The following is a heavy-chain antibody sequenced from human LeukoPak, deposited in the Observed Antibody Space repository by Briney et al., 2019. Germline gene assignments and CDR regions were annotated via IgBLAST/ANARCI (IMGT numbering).Heavy chain of an antibody. CDR1: GFTFDDYA. Sequence: PGRSLRLSCAASGFTFDDYAMHWVRQAPGKGLEWVSGISWNSGSIGYADSVKGRFTISRDNSNNTLYLQMNSLRAEDTAVYYCAKDRGVGGNWFDPWGQGALVTVSS. CDR3: AKDRGVGGNWFDP. CDR2: ISWNSGSI. J-gene: IGHJ5*02. V-gene: IGHV3-9*01. D-gene: IGHD2-15*01.